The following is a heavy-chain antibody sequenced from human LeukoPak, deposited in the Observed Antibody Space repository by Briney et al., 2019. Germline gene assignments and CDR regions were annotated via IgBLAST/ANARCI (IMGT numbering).Heavy chain of an antibody. Sequence: GGSLRLSCAASRFTFSSYAMSWVRQAPGKGLEWVSAISGSGGSTYYADSVKGRFTISRDNSKNTLYLQMNSLRAEDTAVYYCARERKPYYDFWSGSYYFDYWGQGTLVTVSS. J-gene: IGHJ4*02. CDR2: ISGSGGST. D-gene: IGHD3-3*01. CDR1: RFTFSSYA. V-gene: IGHV3-23*01. CDR3: ARERKPYYDFWSGSYYFDY.